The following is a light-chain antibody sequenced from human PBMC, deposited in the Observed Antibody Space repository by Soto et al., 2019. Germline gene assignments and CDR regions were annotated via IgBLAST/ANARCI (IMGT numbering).Light chain of an antibody. CDR1: SSDVGDYTY. CDR3: SSYAGNNKMV. V-gene: IGLV2-8*01. CDR2: EVN. J-gene: IGLJ3*02. Sequence: QSVLTQPPSASGSLGQSVTISCTGTSSDVGDYTYVSWYQQHPGRAPKFIIYEVNKRPSGVPDRFSGSKSGNTASLTVSGLQAEDEADYYCSSYAGNNKMVFGGGTK.